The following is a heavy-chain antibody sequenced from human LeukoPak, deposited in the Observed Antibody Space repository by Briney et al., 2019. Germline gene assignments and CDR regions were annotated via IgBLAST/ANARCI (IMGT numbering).Heavy chain of an antibody. CDR1: GDSISSLY. CDR2: MYPNGST. J-gene: IGHJ4*02. Sequence: SETLSLTCTVSGDSISSLYWSWVGHPAGKRLDWIGRMYPNGSTKSNPSLRSRVTMSVDTSKKQFSLKLTSVTAADTAVYYCSASGDTTGYYYPFEHWGQGILVTVSS. CDR3: SASGDTTGYYYPFEH. D-gene: IGHD3-22*01. V-gene: IGHV4-4*07.